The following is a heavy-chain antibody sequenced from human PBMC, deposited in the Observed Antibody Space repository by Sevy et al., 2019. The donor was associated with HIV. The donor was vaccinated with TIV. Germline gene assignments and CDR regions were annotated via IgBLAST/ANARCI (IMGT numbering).Heavy chain of an antibody. CDR1: GFTFSSYE. J-gene: IGHJ6*02. CDR2: ISSSGSTL. D-gene: IGHD2-2*01. V-gene: IGHV3-48*03. Sequence: GGSLRLSCAASGFTFSSYEMNWVRQAPGKGLEWVSYISSSGSTLYYADSVKGRFTISRDNAKNSLYLQMNSLRAEETAVYYCATLGGGYCSSTSCSYYYYYGMDVWGQGTTVTVSS. CDR3: ATLGGGYCSSTSCSYYYYYGMDV.